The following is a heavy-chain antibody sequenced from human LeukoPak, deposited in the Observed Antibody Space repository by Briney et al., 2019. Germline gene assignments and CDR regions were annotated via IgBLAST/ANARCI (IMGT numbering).Heavy chain of an antibody. CDR1: GFTFSSCW. D-gene: IGHD3-10*01. Sequence: GGSLRLSCAASGFTFSSCWMSWVRQAPGKGLEWVSSISSSSSYIYYADSVKGRFTISRDNAKNSLYLQMNSLRAEDTAVYYCASPLVGYYYGSGSYYGGDAFDIWGQGTMVTVSS. CDR2: ISSSSSYI. V-gene: IGHV3-21*01. J-gene: IGHJ3*02. CDR3: ASPLVGYYYGSGSYYGGDAFDI.